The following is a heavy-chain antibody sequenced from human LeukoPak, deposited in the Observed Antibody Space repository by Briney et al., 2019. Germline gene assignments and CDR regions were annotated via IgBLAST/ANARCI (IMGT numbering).Heavy chain of an antibody. CDR1: GYTFSTYG. Sequence: GASVKVSCKASGYTFSTYGIGWVRQAPGQGLEWMGWISPYNDNTEYAQKFQGRVTMTTDTSTSTAYMELRSLRSDDTAVYYCARDPPHSSGPNSPCFEYWGQGTLVTVSS. CDR2: ISPYNDNT. D-gene: IGHD6-19*01. CDR3: ARDPPHSSGPNSPCFEY. J-gene: IGHJ4*02. V-gene: IGHV1-18*01.